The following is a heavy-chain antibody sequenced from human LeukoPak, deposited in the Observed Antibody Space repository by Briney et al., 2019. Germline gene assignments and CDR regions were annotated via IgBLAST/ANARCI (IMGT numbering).Heavy chain of an antibody. CDR3: AKDTATGGGNSIPH. J-gene: IGHJ4*02. V-gene: IGHV3-30*02. Sequence: GGSLRLSCAASGFTFSSYGLHWVRQAPGKGLEWVAFIWNDGNNKYYATSVKGRFTISRDNSKNTLYLQMNSLRAEDTAVYYCAKDTATGGGNSIPHWGQGTLLTVSS. CDR1: GFTFSSYG. D-gene: IGHD4-23*01. CDR2: IWNDGNNK.